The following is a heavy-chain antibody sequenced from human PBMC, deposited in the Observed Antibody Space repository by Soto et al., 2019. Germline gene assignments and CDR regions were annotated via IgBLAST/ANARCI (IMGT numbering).Heavy chain of an antibody. J-gene: IGHJ6*02. CDR1: GFTFEDYV. V-gene: IGHV3-9*01. CDR2: ISWDGYSI. Sequence: EVQLVESGGGLVQPGRSLRLSCVGSGFTFEDYVMHWVRQVPGKGLEWVSHISWDGYSIGYAGSVRGRFTISRDNAKKSLFLKMNSLRPEDTALYYCARSWSGSTRGRVDVWGQGPTVTVSS. D-gene: IGHD3-3*01. CDR3: ARSWSGSTRGRVDV.